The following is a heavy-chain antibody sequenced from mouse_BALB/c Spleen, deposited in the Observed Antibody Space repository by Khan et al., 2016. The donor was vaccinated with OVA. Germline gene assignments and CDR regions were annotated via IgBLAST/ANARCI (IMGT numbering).Heavy chain of an antibody. V-gene: IGHV5-9-2*01. CDR1: GFTFSSYG. D-gene: IGHD2-3*01. CDR3: ARLNDGYYGYFDV. Sequence: EVELVESGGGLVKPGGSLKLSCAAAGFTFSSYGMSWFRQTPEKRLEWVATISGSGSYTYYPDSVKGRFSISRDNAKNILYLQMSSLRSEDTALYYRARLNDGYYGYFDVWGAGTTVTVSS. J-gene: IGHJ1*01. CDR2: ISGSGSYT.